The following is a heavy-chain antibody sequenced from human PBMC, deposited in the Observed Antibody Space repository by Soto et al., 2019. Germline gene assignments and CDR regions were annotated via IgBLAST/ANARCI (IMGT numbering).Heavy chain of an antibody. V-gene: IGHV4-61*05. CDR3: AGGMAPIELDF. CDR2: IYYSGYT. CDR1: GGSISSSSYY. J-gene: IGHJ4*02. D-gene: IGHD3-16*01. Sequence: SETLSLTCTVSGGSISSSSYYWGWIRQPPGKGLEWIGYIYYSGYTKYDPSLKSRVTMSVDTSKNQFSLKLSSVTAADTAVYYCAGGMAPIELDFWGQGTLVTVSS.